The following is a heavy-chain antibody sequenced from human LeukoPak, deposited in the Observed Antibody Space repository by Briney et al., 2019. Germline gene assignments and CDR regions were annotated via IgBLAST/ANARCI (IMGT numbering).Heavy chain of an antibody. CDR2: IYYSGST. D-gene: IGHD4-17*01. CDR3: ARNTVTGYYFDY. Sequence: SETLSLTCTVSGGSISSGDYYWGWIRQPPGRGLEWIGYIYYSGSTYYNPSLKSRVTISVDTSKNQFSLKLSSVTAADTAVYYCARNTVTGYYFDYWGQGTLVTVSS. J-gene: IGHJ4*02. CDR1: GGSISSGDYY. V-gene: IGHV4-30-4*01.